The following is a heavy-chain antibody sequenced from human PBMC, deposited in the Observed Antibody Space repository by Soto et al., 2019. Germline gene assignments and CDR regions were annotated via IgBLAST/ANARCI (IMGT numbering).Heavy chain of an antibody. V-gene: IGHV1-69*13. D-gene: IGHD6-19*01. CDR2: IIPIFGTA. Sequence: SVKVSCKASGGTFSSYAISWVRQAPGQGLEWMGGIIPIFGTANYAQKFQGRVTITADESTGTAYMELSSLRSEDTAVYYCAREPRYSSGWPLDYWGQGTLVTVSS. CDR1: GGTFSSYA. CDR3: AREPRYSSGWPLDY. J-gene: IGHJ4*02.